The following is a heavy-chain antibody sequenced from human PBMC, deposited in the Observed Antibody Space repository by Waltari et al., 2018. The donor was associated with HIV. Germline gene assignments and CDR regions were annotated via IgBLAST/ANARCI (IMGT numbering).Heavy chain of an antibody. CDR3: ARGALQWLIDY. D-gene: IGHD6-19*01. CDR1: GSTFRVNF. Sequence: QVQLVPSEAEVKKPADSMRVSCKASGSTFRVNFIHWVRQAHGQGLEWMGWMNPNNGGTKYAQKFQGRVTMTRDTSITTAYMELNGLRSDDTAVYYCARGALQWLIDYWGQGSLVTVSS. CDR2: MNPNNGGT. V-gene: IGHV1-2*02. J-gene: IGHJ4*02.